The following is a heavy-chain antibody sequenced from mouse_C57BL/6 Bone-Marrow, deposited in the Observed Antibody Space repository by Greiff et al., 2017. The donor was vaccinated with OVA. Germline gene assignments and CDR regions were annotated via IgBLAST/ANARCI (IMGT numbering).Heavy chain of an antibody. D-gene: IGHD1-1*01. CDR1: GYTFTSYW. CDR3: ARLITTGRYFDV. V-gene: IGHV1-52*01. J-gene: IGHJ1*03. Sequence: QVQLQQPGAELVRPGSSVKLSCKASGYTFTSYWMHWVKQRPIQGLEWIGNIDPSDSETHYNQKFKDKATLTVDKSSSTAYMQLSSLTSEDSAVYYCARLITTGRYFDVWGTGTTVTVSS. CDR2: IDPSDSET.